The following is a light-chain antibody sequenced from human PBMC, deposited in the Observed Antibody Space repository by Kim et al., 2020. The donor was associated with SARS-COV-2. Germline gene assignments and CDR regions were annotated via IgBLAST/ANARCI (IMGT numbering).Light chain of an antibody. CDR2: GKN. Sequence: VALRQPVRITCQGDSLRRYYASWYQQKSGQAPVLVIYGKNNRPSGIPDRVSGSSSGNTASLTITGAQAEDEADYYCHSRDSSDNHLFGGGTQLTVL. CDR3: HSRDSSDNHL. J-gene: IGLJ3*02. CDR1: SLRRYY. V-gene: IGLV3-19*01.